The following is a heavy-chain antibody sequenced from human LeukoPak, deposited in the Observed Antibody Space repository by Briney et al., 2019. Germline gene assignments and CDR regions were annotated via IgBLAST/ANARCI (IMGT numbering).Heavy chain of an antibody. CDR1: GFTFSTHA. J-gene: IGHJ4*02. V-gene: IGHV3-33*01. CDR2: IWFDGKNT. D-gene: IGHD2-21*02. CDR3: ASGAYRGGDCYPYYFDY. Sequence: PGGSLRLSCAASGFTFSTHAMHWVRQAPAKGLEWVAMIWFDGKNTHYVDSVKGRFTISRDNSKNTLYLQMNSLRIEDTAVYYCASGAYRGGDCYPYYFDYWGQGTLVSVSS.